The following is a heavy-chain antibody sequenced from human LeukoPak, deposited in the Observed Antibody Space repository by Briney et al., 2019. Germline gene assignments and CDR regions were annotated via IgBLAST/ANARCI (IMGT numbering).Heavy chain of an antibody. CDR2: IYYSGST. J-gene: IGHJ5*02. CDR3: ARVAVRDILVARPRGWFDP. CDR1: GGSISSHY. V-gene: IGHV4-59*11. D-gene: IGHD2-15*01. Sequence: PSETLSLTCTVSGGSISSHYWSWIRQPPGKGLEWIGYIYYSGSTNYNPSLKSRVTISVDTPKNLFTLKLTSVTATDTAVYYCARVAVRDILVARPRGWFDPWGQGTLVTVSS.